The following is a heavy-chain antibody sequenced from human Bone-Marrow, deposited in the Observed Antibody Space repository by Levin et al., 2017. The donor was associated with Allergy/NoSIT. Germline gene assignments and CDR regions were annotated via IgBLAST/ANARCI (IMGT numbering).Heavy chain of an antibody. CDR2: ISSDSGTI. V-gene: IGHV3-9*01. D-gene: IGHD6-13*01. Sequence: GGSLRLSCAASGFSLDDYAMHWVRQAPGKGLEWVSGISSDSGTIGYADSVKGRFTISRENTKNSLYLKVCGLRVEESALYYCATASNLRGSIAAADYGGQGTLSTASS. CDR3: ATASNLRGSIAAADY. J-gene: IGHJ4*02. CDR1: GFSLDDYA.